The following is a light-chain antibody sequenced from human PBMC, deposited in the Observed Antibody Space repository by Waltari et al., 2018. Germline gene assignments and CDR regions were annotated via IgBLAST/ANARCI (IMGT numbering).Light chain of an antibody. J-gene: IGKJ5*01. CDR3: QQYGSSPSIT. CDR2: GAS. V-gene: IGKV3-20*01. Sequence: EIVLTQSPSTLSLSPGERATLSCRASQSVSSSYLAWYQQKPGQAPRLLIYGASSRATGIPDTFSGSGSGTDFTLTISRLEPEDFAVYYCQQYGSSPSITFGQGTRLEIK. CDR1: QSVSSSY.